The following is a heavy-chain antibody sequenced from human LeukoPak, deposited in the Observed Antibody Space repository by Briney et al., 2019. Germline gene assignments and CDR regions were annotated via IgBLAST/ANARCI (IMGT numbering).Heavy chain of an antibody. CDR1: GGSFSGYY. Sequence: SETLSLTCAVYGGSFSGYYWSWIRQPPGKGLEWIGEINHSGSTNYNPSLKSRVTISVDTSKNQFSLKLSSVTAADTAVYYCARGVDYYYDSSGYPSYPDYWGQGTLVTVSS. V-gene: IGHV4-34*01. J-gene: IGHJ4*02. CDR2: INHSGST. CDR3: ARGVDYYYDSSGYPSYPDY. D-gene: IGHD3-22*01.